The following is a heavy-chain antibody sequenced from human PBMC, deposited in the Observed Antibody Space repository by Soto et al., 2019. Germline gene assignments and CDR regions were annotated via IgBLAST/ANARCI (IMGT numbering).Heavy chain of an antibody. CDR1: GGPISGHY. D-gene: IGHD1-26*01. V-gene: IGHV4-59*11. Sequence: QVQLQESGPGLVKPSETLSLTCTVSGGPISGHYWSWVRQPLGKGLEWIGCIHYTGSTDYNPSLKSRVTISVDTSNNQFSLNLNSVTAADTAVYYCARYTGSYYSYWGQGTLVTVSS. J-gene: IGHJ4*02. CDR2: IHYTGST. CDR3: ARYTGSYYSY.